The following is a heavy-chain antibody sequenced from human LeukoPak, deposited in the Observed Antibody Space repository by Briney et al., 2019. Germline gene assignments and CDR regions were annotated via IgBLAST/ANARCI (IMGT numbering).Heavy chain of an antibody. V-gene: IGHV4-59*12. Sequence: SETLSLTCTVSGGSISSYYWSWIRQPPGKGLEWIGYIYYSGSTNYNPSLKSRVTISVDTSKNQFSLKLSSVTAADTAVYYCARDQRPTVTTYYYYYGMDVWGQGTTVTVSS. D-gene: IGHD4-17*01. CDR3: ARDQRPTVTTYYYYYGMDV. CDR2: IYYSGST. CDR1: GGSISSYY. J-gene: IGHJ6*02.